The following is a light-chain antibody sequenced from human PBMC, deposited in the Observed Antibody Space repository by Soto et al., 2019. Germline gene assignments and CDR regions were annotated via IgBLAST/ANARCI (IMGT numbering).Light chain of an antibody. CDR2: GNS. CDR1: NSNIGAGYD. Sequence: QAVVTQPPSVSGAPGQRVTISCTGSNSNIGAGYDVHWYQLLPGTAPKLLIYGNSNRPSGVPDRFSGSKSGTSASLAITGLQAEDEADYYCHSYATSLSALYVFGTGTKLTVL. V-gene: IGLV1-40*01. CDR3: HSYATSLSALYV. J-gene: IGLJ1*01.